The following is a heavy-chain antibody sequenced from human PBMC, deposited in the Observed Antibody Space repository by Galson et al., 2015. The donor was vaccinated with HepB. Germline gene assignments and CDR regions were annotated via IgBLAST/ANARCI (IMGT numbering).Heavy chain of an antibody. V-gene: IGHV3-49*03. CDR2: IRDKAYSAAT. CDR3: TRAPYDSSGYISFDY. Sequence: ALRLSCAGFGFTFGDYTMSWFRQAPGTGLEWVGFIRDKAYSAATEYAASVKGRFTISRDDSKSIAYLQMNNLKIEDTAVYYCTRAPYDSSGYISFDYWGQGTLVTVSS. D-gene: IGHD3-22*01. J-gene: IGHJ4*02. CDR1: GFTFGDYT.